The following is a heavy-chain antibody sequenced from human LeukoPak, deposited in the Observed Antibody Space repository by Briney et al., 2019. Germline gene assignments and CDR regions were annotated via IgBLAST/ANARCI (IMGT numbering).Heavy chain of an antibody. D-gene: IGHD3-22*01. CDR2: ISGSGGST. V-gene: IGHV3-23*01. Sequence: GGSLRLSCAASGFTFSSYGMSWVRQAPGKGLEWVSAISGSGGSTYYADSVKGRFTISRDNSKNTLYLQMNSLRAEDTAVYYCAAYYYDSSGYSYWGQGTLVTVSS. CDR1: GFTFSSYG. CDR3: AAYYYDSSGYSY. J-gene: IGHJ4*02.